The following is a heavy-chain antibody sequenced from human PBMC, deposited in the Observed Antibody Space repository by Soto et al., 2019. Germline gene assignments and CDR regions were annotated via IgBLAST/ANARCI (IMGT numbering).Heavy chain of an antibody. V-gene: IGHV1-18*01. CDR3: ARAYYYDSSGYYSHPDY. CDR2: ISAYNGNT. J-gene: IGHJ4*02. D-gene: IGHD3-22*01. Sequence: GASVKVSCKASGYTFASYAISWVRQAPGQGLEWMGWISAYNGNTNYAQKLQGRVTMTTDTSTSTAYMELRSLRSDDTAVNYCARAYYYDSSGYYSHPDYWGQGTLVTVSS. CDR1: GYTFASYA.